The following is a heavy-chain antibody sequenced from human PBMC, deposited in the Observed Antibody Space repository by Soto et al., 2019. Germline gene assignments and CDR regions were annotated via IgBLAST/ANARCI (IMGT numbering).Heavy chain of an antibody. V-gene: IGHV4-30-4*01. J-gene: IGHJ5*02. CDR2: LYFNGGT. Sequence: QVQLQESGPGLVKPSQTLSLTCTVSGGPINSPDYYWTWIRQSPGKGLEWIGYLYFNGGTQYNPSLRTPVSMSLDTSKKHFSLKMRSVTAADTAVYYCARGISKYSSWYEPHTWFDAWGRESWSPSPQ. D-gene: IGHD6-13*01. CDR3: ARGISKYSSWYEPHTWFDA. CDR1: GGPINSPDYY.